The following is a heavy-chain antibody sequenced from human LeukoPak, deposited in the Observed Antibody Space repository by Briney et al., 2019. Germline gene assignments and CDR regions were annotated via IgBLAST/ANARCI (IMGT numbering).Heavy chain of an antibody. D-gene: IGHD1-1*01. CDR3: ARDGISWNDAPQFDF. CDR2: ITGSGDTI. Sequence: GGSLRLSCAASGFTFSSYEMNWVRQAPGKGLEWVSYITGSGDTIYYADDVKGRFSISRDTAKNSLYLQMNSLRAEDTAVYYCARDGISWNDAPQFDFWGQGTLVSVSS. V-gene: IGHV3-48*03. J-gene: IGHJ4*02. CDR1: GFTFSSYE.